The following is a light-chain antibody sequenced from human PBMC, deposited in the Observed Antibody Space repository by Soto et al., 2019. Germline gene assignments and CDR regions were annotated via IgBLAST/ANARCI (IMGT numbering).Light chain of an antibody. J-gene: IGLJ3*02. V-gene: IGLV1-40*01. Sequence: QSVLTQPPSVSGAPGQRVTISCTGTSSNIGAGYDLHWYQQLPGTAPNLLFYGNGNRPSGVPDRFSGSKSGTSASLAITGLRAEDEADYYCQSYDSSLSGWVFGGGTKLTVL. CDR3: QSYDSSLSGWV. CDR2: GNG. CDR1: SSNIGAGYD.